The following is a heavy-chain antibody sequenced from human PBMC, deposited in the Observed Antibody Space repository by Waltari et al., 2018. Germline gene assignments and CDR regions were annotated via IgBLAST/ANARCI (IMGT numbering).Heavy chain of an antibody. CDR3: AARYSSDWYFAY. Sequence: EVQVVESGGGLIQHGGSLSLSCPASGVTVGSNYLSGVRQAPGKGLEWVSMIYSGGTTYYADSVKGRFTISRDNSKNTLYLQMNSLRAEDTAVYYCAARYSSDWYFAYWGQGTRVIVSS. CDR2: IYSGGTT. V-gene: IGHV3-53*01. J-gene: IGHJ4*02. CDR1: GVTVGSNY. D-gene: IGHD6-19*01.